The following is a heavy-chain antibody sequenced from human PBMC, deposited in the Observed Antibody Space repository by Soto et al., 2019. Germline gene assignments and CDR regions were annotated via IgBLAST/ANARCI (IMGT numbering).Heavy chain of an antibody. V-gene: IGHV1-18*01. CDR3: ARGRTPFAKFGTGYHGMDF. CDR1: GYTFTSYG. CDR2: ISAYNGNT. J-gene: IGHJ6*02. Sequence: GASVKVSCKASGYTFTSYGISWVRQAPGQGLEWMGWISAYNGNTNYAQKLQGRVTMTTDTSTSTAYMELRSLRSDDTAVYYCARGRTPFAKFGTGYHGMDFWGQGTTVTVSS. D-gene: IGHD3-10*01.